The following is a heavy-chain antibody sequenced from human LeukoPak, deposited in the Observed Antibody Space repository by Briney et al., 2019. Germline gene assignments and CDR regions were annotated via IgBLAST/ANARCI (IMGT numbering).Heavy chain of an antibody. V-gene: IGHV4-34*01. CDR2: INHSGST. CDR1: GGSFSGYY. D-gene: IGHD3-22*01. Sequence: PSETLSLTCAVYGGSFSGYYWSWVRQPPGKGLEWIGEINHSGSTNYNPSLKSRVTMSVETSKNQFSLKRRSVDAADTAVVYCARACAHLKYYYDSSGYYYFDYWGQGTLVTVSS. CDR3: ARACAHLKYYYDSSGYYYFDY. J-gene: IGHJ4*02.